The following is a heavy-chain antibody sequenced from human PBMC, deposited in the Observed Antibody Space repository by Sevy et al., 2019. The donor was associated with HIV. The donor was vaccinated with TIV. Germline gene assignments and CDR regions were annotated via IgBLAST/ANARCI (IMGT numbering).Heavy chain of an antibody. Sequence: GGSLRLSCAASGFTFNNYAMNWVRQAPGKGLEWVSTIFGNGDVSISFGNGDVTYYADSVRGRFTISRDSCKNTLYLEMYSLRAEDTTLYYCAGGRYDSSGSFDAFDSGGQGTMVTVSS. CDR1: GFTFNNYA. CDR2: IFGNGDVSISFGNGDVT. V-gene: IGHV3-23*01. D-gene: IGHD3-22*01. CDR3: AGGRYDSSGSFDAFDS. J-gene: IGHJ3*02.